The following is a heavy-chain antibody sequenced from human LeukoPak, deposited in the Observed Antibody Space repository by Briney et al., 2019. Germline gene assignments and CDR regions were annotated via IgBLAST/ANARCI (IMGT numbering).Heavy chain of an antibody. Sequence: ASVKVSCKASGYTFTSYAMHWVRQAPGQRLEWMGWINAGNGNTKYSQKFQGRVTITRDTSASTAYMELSSLRSEDTAVYYCAREPLVVPAAMMGWFDPRGQGTLVTVSS. CDR3: AREPLVVPAAMMGWFDP. CDR2: INAGNGNT. J-gene: IGHJ5*02. V-gene: IGHV1-3*01. CDR1: GYTFTSYA. D-gene: IGHD2-2*01.